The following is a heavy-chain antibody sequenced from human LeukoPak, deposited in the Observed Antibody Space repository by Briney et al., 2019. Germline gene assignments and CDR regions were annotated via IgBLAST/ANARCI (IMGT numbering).Heavy chain of an antibody. CDR1: GFTFRTYA. J-gene: IGHJ6*02. CDR2: ICDTGGAT. CDR3: TKHRTGPPYGLDV. V-gene: IGHV3-23*01. Sequence: PGGSLRLSCAASGFTFRTYAMAWVRPAPGKGLEWVSGICDTGGATYYADSVKGRFTISRDNSYNTLYLQMNSLRADDTAAYYCTKHRTGPPYGLDVWGQGTTVTVSS.